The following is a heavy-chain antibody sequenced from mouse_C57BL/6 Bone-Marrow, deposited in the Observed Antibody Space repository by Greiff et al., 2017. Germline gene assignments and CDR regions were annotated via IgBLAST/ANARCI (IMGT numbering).Heavy chain of an antibody. CDR3: TAEGEGEFAN. CDR1: GFNIKDDY. V-gene: IGHV14-4*01. J-gene: IGHJ3*01. CDR2: IDPENGDT. Sequence: EVQLQQSGAELVRPGASVKLSCTASGFNIKDDYMHWVKQRPEQGLEWIGWIDPENGDTDYASKFQGKATITADTSSNTAYLQLSSLTSEDTAVYYCTAEGEGEFANWGQGTLVTVTA.